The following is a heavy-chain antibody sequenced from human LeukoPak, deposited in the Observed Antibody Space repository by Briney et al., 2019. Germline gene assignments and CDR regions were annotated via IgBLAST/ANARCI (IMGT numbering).Heavy chain of an antibody. CDR2: IYHSGST. Sequence: SETLSLTCAVSGGSISSGGYSWSWIRQPPGKGLEWIGYIYHSGSTYYNPSLKSRVTISVDRSKNQFSLKLSSVTAADTAVYYCARTSYDFWSGYSYYFDYCGQGTLVTVSS. J-gene: IGHJ4*02. V-gene: IGHV4-30-2*01. CDR1: GGSISSGGYS. D-gene: IGHD3-3*01. CDR3: ARTSYDFWSGYSYYFDY.